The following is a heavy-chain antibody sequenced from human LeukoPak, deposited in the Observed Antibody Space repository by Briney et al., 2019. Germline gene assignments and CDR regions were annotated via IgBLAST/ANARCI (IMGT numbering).Heavy chain of an antibody. CDR1: GYTFTSYG. Sequence: ASVKVSCKASGYTFTSYGISRVRQAPGQGLEWMGWISAYNGNTNYAQKLQGRVTMTTDTSTSTAYMELRSLRSDDTAVYYCARAGDLDYYDSSGYYVDYWGQGTLVTVSS. V-gene: IGHV1-18*01. D-gene: IGHD3-22*01. J-gene: IGHJ4*02. CDR3: ARAGDLDYYDSSGYYVDY. CDR2: ISAYNGNT.